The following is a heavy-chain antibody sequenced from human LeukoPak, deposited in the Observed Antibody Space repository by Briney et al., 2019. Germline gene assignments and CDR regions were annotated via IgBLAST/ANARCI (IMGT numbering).Heavy chain of an antibody. Sequence: GGSLRLSCAGSGYTFSSYAMSWVRQAPGKGLEWVSAISGSGGSTYYADSVKGRFTISRDNSKNTLYLQMNSLRAEDTAVYYCAKGVVPAASTYYYYYYGMDVWGKGTTVTVSS. D-gene: IGHD2-2*01. J-gene: IGHJ6*04. CDR2: ISGSGGST. CDR3: AKGVVPAASTYYYYYYGMDV. V-gene: IGHV3-23*01. CDR1: GYTFSSYA.